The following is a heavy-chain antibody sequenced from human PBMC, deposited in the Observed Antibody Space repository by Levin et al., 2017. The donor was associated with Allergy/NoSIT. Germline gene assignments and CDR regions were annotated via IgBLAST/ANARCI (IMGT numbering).Heavy chain of an antibody. CDR2: ISGSGGST. CDR1: GFTFSSYA. D-gene: IGHD4-17*01. CDR3: AKDYGDTIEGYNYFDY. J-gene: IGHJ4*02. Sequence: PGESLKISCAASGFTFSSYAMSWVRQAPGKGLEWVSAISGSGGSTYYADSVKGRFTISRDNSKNTLYLQMNSLRAEDTAVYYCAKDYGDTIEGYNYFDYWGQGTLVTVSS. V-gene: IGHV3-23*01.